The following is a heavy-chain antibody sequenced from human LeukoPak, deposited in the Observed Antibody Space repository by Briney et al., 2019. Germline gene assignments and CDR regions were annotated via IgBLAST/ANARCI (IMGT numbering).Heavy chain of an antibody. CDR2: IHYSGST. CDR3: ARIGYNFGYYSDS. Sequence: SETLSLTCTVAGGYISGYYWSWIRQPPGRGLEWIGIIHYSGSTNYNSSLKSRVTILVDKSENQFSLKVRSLTAADTAVYYCARIGYNFGYYSDSWGQGALVTASS. V-gene: IGHV4-59*01. D-gene: IGHD5-12*01. CDR1: GGYISGYY. J-gene: IGHJ4*02.